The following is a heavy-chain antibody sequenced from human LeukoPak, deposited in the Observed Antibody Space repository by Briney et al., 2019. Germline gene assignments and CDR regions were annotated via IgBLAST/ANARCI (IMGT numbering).Heavy chain of an antibody. J-gene: IGHJ4*02. D-gene: IGHD3-3*01. Sequence: PGGALRLSCAASGFTFSYYWMTWVRQAPGKGLEWVANINEEGSEKYYVDSVKGRFTISRGNAKNSLYLHMNSLRAEDTAVYYCASQVTIFGGGKYFDYWGQGTLVTVSS. V-gene: IGHV3-7*05. CDR2: INEEGSEK. CDR3: ASQVTIFGGGKYFDY. CDR1: GFTFSYYW.